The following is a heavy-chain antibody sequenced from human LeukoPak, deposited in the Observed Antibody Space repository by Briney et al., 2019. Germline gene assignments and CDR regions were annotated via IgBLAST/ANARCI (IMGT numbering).Heavy chain of an antibody. J-gene: IGHJ4*02. CDR3: AREMNYGDYFDY. CDR1: GFTFSTYV. CDR2: IWYDGSKK. V-gene: IGHV3-33*01. Sequence: PGGSLRLSCAASGFTFSTYVMHRVRQAQGKGLEWVAVIWYDGSKKDYADAVKGRFTISRDNSKNTLYLQMNSLRAEDTAVYYCAREMNYGDYFDYWGQGTLVSVSS. D-gene: IGHD4-17*01.